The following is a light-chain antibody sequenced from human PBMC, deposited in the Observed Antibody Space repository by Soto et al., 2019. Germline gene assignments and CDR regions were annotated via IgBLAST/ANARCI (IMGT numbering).Light chain of an antibody. Sequence: QSALTQPASVSGSPGQSITISCTGTSSDVGGYNYVSWYQQHPGKAPKLMIYDVSNRPSGVSNRFSGSKSGNTASLTISRLQAEDEADYYCSTYTSSSTYVVFGGGTKPTVL. CDR1: SSDVGGYNY. V-gene: IGLV2-14*01. CDR3: STYTSSSTYVV. CDR2: DVS. J-gene: IGLJ2*01.